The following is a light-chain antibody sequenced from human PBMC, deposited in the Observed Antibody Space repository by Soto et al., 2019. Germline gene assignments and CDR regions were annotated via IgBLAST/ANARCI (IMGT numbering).Light chain of an antibody. Sequence: DIQWTQSPSTMSASVGDRFTMTFRASQSLNNRLAWYQQKPGKAPKLLIYDASTLESGVSSRFSGTGSETECTLTITDLQADDLATYFCHQYKTYSTFGQGTKVDI. CDR2: DAS. V-gene: IGKV1-5*01. J-gene: IGKJ1*01. CDR1: QSLNNR. CDR3: HQYKTYST.